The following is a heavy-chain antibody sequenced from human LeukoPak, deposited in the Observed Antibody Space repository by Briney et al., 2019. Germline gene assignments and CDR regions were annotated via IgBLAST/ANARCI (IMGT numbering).Heavy chain of an antibody. J-gene: IGHJ5*02. CDR1: GYTFTGYY. CDR2: INPNSGGT. CDR3: ARGIVVATILSWFDP. Sequence: ASVKVSCKASGYTFTGYYMHWVRQAPGQGLEWMGWINPNSGGTNYAQKFQGRVTMTRDTSISTAYMELSRLRSDDTAVYYCARGIVVATILSWFDPWGQGTLVTVSS. D-gene: IGHD5-12*01. V-gene: IGHV1-2*02.